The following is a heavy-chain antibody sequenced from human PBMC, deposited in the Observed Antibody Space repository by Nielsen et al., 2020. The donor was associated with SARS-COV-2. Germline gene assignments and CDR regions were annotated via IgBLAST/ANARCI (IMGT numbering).Heavy chain of an antibody. CDR3: AKGAAAGTEHYYGMDV. CDR2: ISWDGGST. CDR1: GFTFDDYT. Sequence: GESLKISCAASGFTFDDYTMHWVRQAPGKGLEWVSLISWDGGSTYYADSVKGRFTISRDNSKNSLYLQMNSLRTEDTALYYCAKGAAAGTEHYYGMDVWGQGTTVTVSS. D-gene: IGHD6-13*01. J-gene: IGHJ6*02. V-gene: IGHV3-43*01.